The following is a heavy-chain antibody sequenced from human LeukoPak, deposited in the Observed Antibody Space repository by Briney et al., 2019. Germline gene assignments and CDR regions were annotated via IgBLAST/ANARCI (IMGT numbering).Heavy chain of an antibody. V-gene: IGHV4-38-2*02. CDR1: GYSITRGSY. CDR2: IYHSGST. Sequence: SETLSLTCTVSGYSITRGSYWGWIRQPPGKGLEWIANIYHSGSTYYNPSLKSRVTISVDTSKNQFSLKLSSVTAADTAIYYCARVHVNSGYYFGDAFDIWGQGTMVTVSS. CDR3: ARVHVNSGYYFGDAFDI. J-gene: IGHJ3*02. D-gene: IGHD3-22*01.